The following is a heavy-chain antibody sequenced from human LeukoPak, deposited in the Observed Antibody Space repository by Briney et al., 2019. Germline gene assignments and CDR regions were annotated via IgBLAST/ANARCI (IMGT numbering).Heavy chain of an antibody. CDR3: ARDQYYYDSSGYYPHLFDY. D-gene: IGHD3-22*01. CDR2: IIPILGIA. CDR1: GGTFSSYA. V-gene: IGHV1-69*04. J-gene: IGHJ4*02. Sequence: ASVKVSCKASGGTFSSYAISWVRQAPGQGLEWMGRIIPILGIANYAQKFQGRVTITADKSTSTAYMELSSLRSEDTAVYYCARDQYYYDSSGYYPHLFDYWGQGTLVTVSS.